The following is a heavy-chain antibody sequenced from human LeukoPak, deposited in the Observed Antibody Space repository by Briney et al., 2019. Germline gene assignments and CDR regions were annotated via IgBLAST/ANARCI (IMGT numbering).Heavy chain of an antibody. CDR3: ARSPHNSAWYEKWFDP. CDR2: ISASGGT. CDR1: GGSISTYH. Sequence: PSETLSLTCTVSGGSISTYHWSWIRQSPGKGLEWIADISASGGTNYNPSLESRVTVSIDSSKNQFSLKLSSVTAADTAVFYCARSPHNSAWYEKWFDPWGQGTLVTVSS. J-gene: IGHJ5*02. V-gene: IGHV4-4*08. D-gene: IGHD6-19*01.